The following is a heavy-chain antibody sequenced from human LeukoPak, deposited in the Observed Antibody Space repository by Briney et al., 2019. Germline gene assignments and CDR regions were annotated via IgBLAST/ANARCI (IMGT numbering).Heavy chain of an antibody. CDR2: TWYDGSNK. CDR1: GFIFSSYG. V-gene: IGHV3-33*01. Sequence: PGRSLRLSCAASGFIFSSYGMHWVRQAPGKGLEWVAVTWYDGSNKYYADAVKGRFTISRDNAKNTLYLQMNSLRAEDTAVYYCARAYYSSSWSDYWGQGTLVTVSS. D-gene: IGHD6-13*01. J-gene: IGHJ4*02. CDR3: ARAYYSSSWSDY.